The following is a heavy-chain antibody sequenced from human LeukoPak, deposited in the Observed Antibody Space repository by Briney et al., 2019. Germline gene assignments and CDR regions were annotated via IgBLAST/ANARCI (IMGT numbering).Heavy chain of an antibody. J-gene: IGHJ4*02. CDR3: ARRVRSGDYRLDH. CDR2: INPSGST. D-gene: IGHD4-17*01. CDR1: GGSFSIYS. V-gene: IGHV4-34*01. Sequence: WETLSLTCAVSGGSFSIYSWSWIRQSPGKGLEWIGEINPSGSTAYNPSLKSRVTISLDTSKNQFSLNLSSVTAADTAVYYCARRVRSGDYRLDHWGQGTLVTVSS.